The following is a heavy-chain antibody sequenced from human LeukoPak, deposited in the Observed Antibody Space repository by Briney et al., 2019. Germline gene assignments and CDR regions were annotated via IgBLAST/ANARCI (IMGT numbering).Heavy chain of an antibody. CDR3: ARDKDWAFDY. J-gene: IGHJ4*02. V-gene: IGHV3-48*01. D-gene: IGHD3-9*01. CDR2: ISPSSEII. CDR1: GFTFSTYS. Sequence: TGGSLRLSCTAAGFTFSTYSMHWLRQAPGKGLEWVSHISPSSEIISYAGSVKGRFTISRDNAKNSLYLQMNSLRAEDMAVYYCARDKDWAFDYWGQGTLVPVSS.